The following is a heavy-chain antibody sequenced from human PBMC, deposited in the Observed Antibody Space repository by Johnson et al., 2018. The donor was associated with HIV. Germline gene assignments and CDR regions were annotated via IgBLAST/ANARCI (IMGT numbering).Heavy chain of an antibody. CDR3: AKDLGGSYLGTISHAFDI. V-gene: IGHV3-33*06. CDR2: IWYDGSNK. D-gene: IGHD1-26*01. J-gene: IGHJ3*02. Sequence: QVQLVESGGGVVQPGRSLRLSCAASGFTFSSYGMHWVRQAPGKGLEWVAVIWYDGSNKYYADSVKGRFSISRDNSTNTLYLQMNSLRAEDTAVYYCAKDLGGSYLGTISHAFDIWGQGTMVTVSS. CDR1: GFTFSSYG.